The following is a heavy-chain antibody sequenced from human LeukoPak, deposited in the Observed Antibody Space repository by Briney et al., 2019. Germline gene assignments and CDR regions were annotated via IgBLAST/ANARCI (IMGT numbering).Heavy chain of an antibody. V-gene: IGHV1-18*01. D-gene: IGHD5-18*01. CDR2: ISVYNGNT. CDR3: ARGGDSYGLVDY. Sequence: ASVKVSCQASGYTFTSYGISWVRQAPGQGLEWMGWISVYNGNTDFAQNLQGRVTMTTDTSTSTAYMELRSLRSDDTAVYYCARGGDSYGLVDYWGQGTLVTVSS. J-gene: IGHJ4*02. CDR1: GYTFTSYG.